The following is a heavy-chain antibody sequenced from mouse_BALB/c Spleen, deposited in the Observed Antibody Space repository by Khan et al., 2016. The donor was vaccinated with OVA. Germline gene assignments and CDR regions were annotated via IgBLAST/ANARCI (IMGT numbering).Heavy chain of an antibody. D-gene: IGHD1-1*02. J-gene: IGHJ3*01. CDR2: ISTNYGDA. CDR1: GYTFTDYA. CDR3: VRGGKFAY. Sequence: QIQLVQSGAELVRPGVSVKISCKASGYTFTDYAMHWVKQRHAKSLEWIGVISTNYGDADYNQKFQGQASMTVDRSSSTNYMELARLTSEDSAIYYCVRGGKFAYWGEGTLVTVSA. V-gene: IGHV1S137*01.